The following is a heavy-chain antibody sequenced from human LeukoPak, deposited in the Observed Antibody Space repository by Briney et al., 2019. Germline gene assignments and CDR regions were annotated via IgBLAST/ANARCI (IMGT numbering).Heavy chain of an antibody. Sequence: GASVKVSCKASGYTFTGYYMHWVRQAPGQGLEWMGWINPNSGGTNYAQKFQGRVTMTRDTSISTAYMELRSLRSDDTAVYYCARVTLLGEEIGYFDWLLHTPPSLDYWGQGTLVTVSS. CDR2: INPNSGGT. V-gene: IGHV1-2*02. D-gene: IGHD3-9*01. J-gene: IGHJ4*02. CDR1: GYTFTGYY. CDR3: ARVTLLGEEIGYFDWLLHTPPSLDY.